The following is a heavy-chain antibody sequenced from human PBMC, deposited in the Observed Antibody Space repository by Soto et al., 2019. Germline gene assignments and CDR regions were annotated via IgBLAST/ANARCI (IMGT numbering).Heavy chain of an antibody. CDR2: INHSGST. CDR1: GGSFSGYY. Sequence: PSETLSLTCAVYGGSFSGYYWSWIRQPPGKGLEWIGEINHSGSTNYNPSLKSRVTISVDTSKNQFSLKLSSATAADTAVYYCARGFLGPGSYMDVWGKGTTVTVSS. CDR3: ARGFLGPGSYMDV. J-gene: IGHJ6*03. V-gene: IGHV4-34*01. D-gene: IGHD3-10*01.